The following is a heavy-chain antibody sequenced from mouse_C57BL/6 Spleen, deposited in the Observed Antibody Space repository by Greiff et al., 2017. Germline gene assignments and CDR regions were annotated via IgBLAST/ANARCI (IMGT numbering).Heavy chain of an antibody. J-gene: IGHJ1*03. Sequence: EVQGVESGGGLVKPGGSLKLSCAASGFTFSDYGMHWVRQAPEKGLEWVAYISSGSSTIYYADTLKGRFTISRDNAKKTLFLQMTSLRSEDTAMYYCARDYYGSSYDWYFDVWGTGTTVTVSS. CDR3: ARDYYGSSYDWYFDV. V-gene: IGHV5-17*01. D-gene: IGHD1-1*01. CDR1: GFTFSDYG. CDR2: ISSGSSTI.